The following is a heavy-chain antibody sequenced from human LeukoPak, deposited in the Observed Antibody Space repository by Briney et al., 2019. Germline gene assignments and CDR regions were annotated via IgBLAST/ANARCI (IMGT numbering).Heavy chain of an antibody. J-gene: IGHJ4*02. CDR2: ISYSGSSI. CDR3: ARDTYGSGSYRD. CDR1: GFTFSSYS. V-gene: IGHV3-21*01. D-gene: IGHD3-10*01. Sequence: GGSLRLSCAASGFTFSSYSMNWVRQAPGKGLEWVSSISYSGSSIYYADSVKGRFTISRDNAKNSLYLQMNSLRAEDTAVYYCARDTYGSGSYRDWGQGTLVTVSS.